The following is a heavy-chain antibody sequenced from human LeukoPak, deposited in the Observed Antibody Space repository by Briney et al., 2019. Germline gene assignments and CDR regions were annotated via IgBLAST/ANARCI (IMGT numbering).Heavy chain of an antibody. CDR3: ARYSSLSKTFDF. J-gene: IGHJ4*02. V-gene: IGHV4-59*08. Sequence: PSETLSLTCTVSGGSISSYYWSWIRQPPGKGLEWIGYIYYSGSTNYNPSLKSRVTISVDTSKNQFSLKLSSVTAADTAVYYCARYSSLSKTFDFWGQGTLVTVSS. CDR2: IYYSGST. CDR1: GGSISSYY. D-gene: IGHD6-6*01.